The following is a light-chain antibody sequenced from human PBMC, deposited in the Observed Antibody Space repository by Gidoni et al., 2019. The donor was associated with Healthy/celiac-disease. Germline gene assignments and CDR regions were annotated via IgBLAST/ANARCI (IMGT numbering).Light chain of an antibody. CDR3: QQYNNWPQT. V-gene: IGKV3-15*01. J-gene: IGKJ1*01. Sequence: EIVMTQSPATLSVSPGERDTLSCRASQSVSSNLAWYQQKPGQAPRLLIYGASTRATGIPARFSGSGSGTDFTLTISSLQSEDFAVYYCQQYNNWPQTFGQGTKVEIK. CDR2: GAS. CDR1: QSVSSN.